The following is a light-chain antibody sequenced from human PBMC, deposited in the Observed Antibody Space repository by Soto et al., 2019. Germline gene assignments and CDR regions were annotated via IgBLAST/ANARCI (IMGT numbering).Light chain of an antibody. Sequence: EVLLTQSPGTLSLSPGERATLSCRASQSVSSSYLSWYQQKPGQAPRLLIYGASSRETGIPAGFSGSGSGTECTRTITSLQSEDFEVDCCQQYNNWPRTFGQGTKVDIK. CDR1: QSVSSSY. CDR2: GAS. CDR3: QQYNNWPRT. V-gene: IGKV3-15*01. J-gene: IGKJ1*01.